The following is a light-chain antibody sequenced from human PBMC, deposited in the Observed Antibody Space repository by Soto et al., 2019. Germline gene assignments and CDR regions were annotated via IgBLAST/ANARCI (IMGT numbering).Light chain of an antibody. V-gene: IGKV3-20*01. CDR3: KQYGSSPSWT. J-gene: IGKJ1*01. CDR2: GAS. CDR1: QSVSSSY. Sequence: EIVLTQSPGTLSLSPGERATLSCRASQSVSSSYLAWYQQKPGQAPRLLIYGASSRAPGIPDRFSGSGSGTDFTLNLSRLEHEDFAVYYCKQYGSSPSWTFGQGTKVEIK.